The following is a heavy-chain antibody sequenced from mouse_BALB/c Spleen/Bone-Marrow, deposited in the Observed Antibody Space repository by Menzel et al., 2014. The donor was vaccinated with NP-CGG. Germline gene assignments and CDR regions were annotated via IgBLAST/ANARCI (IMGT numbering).Heavy chain of an antibody. CDR2: IWGDGST. V-gene: IGHV2-6-7*01. CDR3: ARALYDYDDLYCAMDY. D-gene: IGHD2-4*01. CDR1: GFSLTGYG. Sequence: VMLVESGPGLVAPSQSLSITCTVSGFSLTGYGVNWVRQPPGKGLEWLGMIWGDGSTDYNSALKSRLSISKDNSKSQVFLKMNSLRTDDTARYYCARALYDYDDLYCAMDYWGQGTSVTVSS. J-gene: IGHJ4*01.